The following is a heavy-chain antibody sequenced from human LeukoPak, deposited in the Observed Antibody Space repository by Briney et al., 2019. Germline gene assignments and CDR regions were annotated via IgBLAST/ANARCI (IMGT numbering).Heavy chain of an antibody. D-gene: IGHD3-22*01. V-gene: IGHV3-23*01. CDR1: GFTFSTYA. CDR2: ISGSGGST. J-gene: IGHJ4*02. CDR3: AKGRPITMIVVVTLDFDY. Sequence: GGSLRLSCVASGFTFSTYAMSWVRQAPGKGLEWVSAISGSGGSTYYADSVKGRFTISRDNSKNTLYLQMDSLKAEDTAVYYCAKGRPITMIVVVTLDFDYWGQGTLVTVSS.